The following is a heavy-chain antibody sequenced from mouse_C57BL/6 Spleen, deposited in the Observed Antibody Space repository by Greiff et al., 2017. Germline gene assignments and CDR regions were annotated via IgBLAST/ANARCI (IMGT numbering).Heavy chain of an antibody. D-gene: IGHD6-2*01. CDR1: GYTFTSYW. V-gene: IGHV1-69*01. J-gene: IGHJ4*01. Sequence: VQLQQSGAELVMPGASVKLSCKASGYTFTSYWMHWVKQRPGQGLEWIGEIDPSDSYTNYNQKFKGKSTLTVDKSSSTAYMQLSSLTSEDSAVYYCARPGNLSAMDYWGQGTSVTVSS. CDR2: IDPSDSYT. CDR3: ARPGNLSAMDY.